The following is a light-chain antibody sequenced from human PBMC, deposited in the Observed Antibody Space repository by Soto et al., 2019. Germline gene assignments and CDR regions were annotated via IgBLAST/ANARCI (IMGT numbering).Light chain of an antibody. V-gene: IGLV2-14*01. J-gene: IGLJ1*01. CDR2: DVS. Sequence: QCVLTRAASGSGAAAGASTISCTGTSSDVGGYNYVSWYQQHPGKAPNLMIYDVSNRPSGVSNRFSGSKSGNTASLTISGLQAEDEADYYCSSYTSSSPYVFGTGTKVTVL. CDR3: SSYTSSSPYV. CDR1: SSDVGGYNY.